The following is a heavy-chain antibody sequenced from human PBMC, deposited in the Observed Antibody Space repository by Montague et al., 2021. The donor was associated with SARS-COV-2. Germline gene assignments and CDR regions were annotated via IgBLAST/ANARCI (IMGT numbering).Heavy chain of an antibody. CDR2: INHSGST. CDR1: GGSFSGYY. Sequence: SETRSLTCAVYGGSFSGYYWSWIRQPPGKGLEWIGEINHSGSTNYNPSLKSRVTISVDTSKNQFSLKLSSVTAADTAVYYCARVRAVPAAMRIFSLGRSYYGMDVWGQGTTVTVSS. J-gene: IGHJ6*02. V-gene: IGHV4-34*01. CDR3: ARVRAVPAAMRIFSLGRSYYGMDV. D-gene: IGHD2-2*01.